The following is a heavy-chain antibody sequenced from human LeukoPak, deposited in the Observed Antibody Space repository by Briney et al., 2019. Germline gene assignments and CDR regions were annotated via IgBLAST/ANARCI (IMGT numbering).Heavy chain of an antibody. CDR1: GFTVSSNY. CDR2: ISYDGSNK. CDR3: ARDGGDDSEYYFDY. D-gene: IGHD3-22*01. Sequence: GGSLRLSCAASGFTVSSNYMSWVRQAPGKGLEWVAVISYDGSNKYYADSVKGRFTISRDNSKNTLYLQMNSLRAEDTAVYYCARDGGDDSEYYFDYWGQGTLVTVSS. V-gene: IGHV3-30-3*01. J-gene: IGHJ4*02.